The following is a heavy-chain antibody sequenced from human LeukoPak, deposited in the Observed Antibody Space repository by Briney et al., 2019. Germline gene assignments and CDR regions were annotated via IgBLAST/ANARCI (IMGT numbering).Heavy chain of an antibody. CDR2: IRSNGVAD. Sequence: GGSLRLSCATSGFTFRNYAMHWVRQSPGKGLEWVAFIRSNGVADYHSDSVKGRLTIYRDNFKNTLYLQMNSLRPEDTAVYYCVLRPMSSVDSVLDYWGQGTLVTVSS. CDR1: GFTFRNYA. D-gene: IGHD2-2*01. V-gene: IGHV3-30*02. CDR3: VLRPMSSVDSVLDY. J-gene: IGHJ4*02.